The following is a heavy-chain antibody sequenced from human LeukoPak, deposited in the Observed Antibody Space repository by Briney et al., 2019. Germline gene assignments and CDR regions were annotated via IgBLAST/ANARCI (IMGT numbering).Heavy chain of an antibody. Sequence: SETLSLTCTISGGSISSYYWSWIRQPPGKGLEWIGYIYYSGTSNYNPSLKSRVTISVDTSKNQFSLKLSSVTAADTAVYYCARGKFGIAVAGTSFDYWGQGTLVTVSS. V-gene: IGHV4-59*12. CDR2: IYYSGTS. CDR3: ARGKFGIAVAGTSFDY. CDR1: GGSISSYY. J-gene: IGHJ4*02. D-gene: IGHD6-19*01.